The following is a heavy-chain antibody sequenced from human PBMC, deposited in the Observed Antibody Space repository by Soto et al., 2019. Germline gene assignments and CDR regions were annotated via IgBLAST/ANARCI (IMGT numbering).Heavy chain of an antibody. CDR2: IYYSGST. V-gene: IGHV4-31*03. CDR1: GGSISSGGYY. CDR3: ASVRNYGDYAGAFDI. D-gene: IGHD4-17*01. Sequence: QVQLQESGPGLVKPSQTLSLTCTVSGGSISSGGYYWSWIRQHPGKGLEWIGYIYYSGSTYNNPSLNSRVTISVDTSKNQFSLKLSSVTAADTAVYYCASVRNYGDYAGAFDIWGQGTMVTVSS. J-gene: IGHJ3*02.